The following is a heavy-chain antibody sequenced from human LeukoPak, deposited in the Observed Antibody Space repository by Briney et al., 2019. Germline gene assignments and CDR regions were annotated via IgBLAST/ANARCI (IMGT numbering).Heavy chain of an antibody. Sequence: QPGGSLRLSCSASGFTFSSYAMHWVRQAPGKGLEYVSAISSNGGSTYYADSVKGRFTISRDNSKNTLYLQMSSLRAEDTAVYYCVKGQGRIAGTYYGMDVWGQGTTVTVSS. CDR3: VKGQGRIAGTYYGMDV. D-gene: IGHD6-13*01. CDR1: GFTFSSYA. V-gene: IGHV3-64D*06. J-gene: IGHJ6*02. CDR2: ISSNGGST.